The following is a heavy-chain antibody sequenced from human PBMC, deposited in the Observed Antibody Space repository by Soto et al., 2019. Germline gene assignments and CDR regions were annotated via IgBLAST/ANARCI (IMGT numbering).Heavy chain of an antibody. CDR2: ISGSGGST. V-gene: IGHV3-23*01. J-gene: IGHJ3*02. Sequence: SWVRQAPGKGLEWVSAISGSGGSTYYADSVKGRFTISRDNSKNTLYLQMNSLRAEDTAVYYCAKDSLKDIVVVVDDRARDAFDTWGQEKMLTVSS. D-gene: IGHD2-15*01. CDR3: AKDSLKDIVVVVDDRARDAFDT.